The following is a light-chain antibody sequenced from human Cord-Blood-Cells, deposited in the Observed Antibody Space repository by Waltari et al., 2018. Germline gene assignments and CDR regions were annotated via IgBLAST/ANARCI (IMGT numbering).Light chain of an antibody. V-gene: IGLV2-14*01. J-gene: IGLJ2*01. CDR3: SSYTSSSTVV. CDR2: DVN. CDR1: SSDVGGYNY. Sequence: QSALTQPASVSGSPGQSTTISCTGPSSDVGGYNYVSWYQQHPGKAPKLMIYDVNNWPAGVAHRFSGSKSGNAASLTISGLQAEDEADYYCSSYTSSSTVVYGGGTKLTVL.